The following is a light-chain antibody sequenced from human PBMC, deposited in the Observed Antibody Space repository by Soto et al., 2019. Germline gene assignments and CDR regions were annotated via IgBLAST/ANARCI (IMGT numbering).Light chain of an antibody. CDR2: DAS. Sequence: DIQMTPSPSTLSASVGDRVTITCRASQSISSWLAWYQQKPGKAPNLLIYDASSLESGVPSRFSGSGSGTEFTLTISSLQPDDFATYYCQQYNSYSRTFGQGTKVDIK. V-gene: IGKV1-5*01. CDR3: QQYNSYSRT. CDR1: QSISSW. J-gene: IGKJ1*01.